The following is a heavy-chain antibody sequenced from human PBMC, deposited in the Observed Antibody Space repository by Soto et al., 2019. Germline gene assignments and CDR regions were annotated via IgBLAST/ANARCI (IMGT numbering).Heavy chain of an antibody. Sequence: QVQLQESGPGLVKLSQTLSLTCTVSGGSISSGDYYWSWIRQPPGKGLEWIGYLYYSGSTYYNPSVLSRVTISVDTTKNHFSLKLSSVTAADTAVYDWAREWVYYGDYRWGQGTLVTVSS. CDR2: LYYSGST. V-gene: IGHV4-30-4*01. CDR3: AREWVYYGDYR. J-gene: IGHJ5*02. D-gene: IGHD4-17*01. CDR1: GGSISSGDYY.